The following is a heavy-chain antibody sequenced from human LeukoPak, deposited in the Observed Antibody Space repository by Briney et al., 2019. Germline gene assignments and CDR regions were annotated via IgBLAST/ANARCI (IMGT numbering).Heavy chain of an antibody. D-gene: IGHD3-3*01. CDR1: GGSFSGYY. V-gene: IGHV4-34*01. CDR3: ARTGSFGVVIRGAFDI. Sequence: PSETLSLTCAVYGGSFSGYYWSWIRQPPGKGLEWIGEINHSGSTNYNPSLKSRVTISVDTSKNQFSLKLSSVTAADTAVYYCARTGSFGVVIRGAFDIWGQGTMVTVSS. J-gene: IGHJ3*02. CDR2: INHSGST.